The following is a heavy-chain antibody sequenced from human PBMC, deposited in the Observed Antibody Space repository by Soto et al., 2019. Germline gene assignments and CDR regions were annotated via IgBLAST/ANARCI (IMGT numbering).Heavy chain of an antibody. D-gene: IGHD6-13*01. Sequence: QVQLVESGGGVVQPGTSLRLSCVPSGFTFSNYGMYWVRQAPGKGLEWVAVISYDGNNKYYADSVKGRFTISRDNGKKMLYLQMNSLRPEDTGVYSCAKDLGQQLVLNYGMDVWGQGTTVTVSS. V-gene: IGHV3-30*18. CDR1: GFTFSNYG. J-gene: IGHJ6*02. CDR3: AKDLGQQLVLNYGMDV. CDR2: ISYDGNNK.